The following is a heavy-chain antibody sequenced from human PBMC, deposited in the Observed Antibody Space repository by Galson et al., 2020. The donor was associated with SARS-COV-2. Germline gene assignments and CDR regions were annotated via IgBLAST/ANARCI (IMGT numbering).Heavy chain of an antibody. CDR2: IYPGDSDT. V-gene: IGHV5-51*01. D-gene: IGHD1-7*01. CDR3: ARRGHGTTYYGMDV. J-gene: IGHJ6*02. CDR1: GHNFITYW. Sequence: GESLKISCKASGHNFITYWIAWVRQMPGKGLELMGIIYPGDSDTRYSPSLQGQVTISVDKSISTAYLQWSSLKASDTAMYYCARRGHGTTYYGMDVWGQGTTVTVSS.